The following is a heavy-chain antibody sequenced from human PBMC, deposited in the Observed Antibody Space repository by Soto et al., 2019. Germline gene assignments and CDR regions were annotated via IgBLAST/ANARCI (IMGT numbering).Heavy chain of an antibody. CDR3: ARVRGTAGKRYFDY. J-gene: IGHJ4*02. D-gene: IGHD6-13*01. CDR2: TYYSGST. V-gene: IGHV4-59*01. CDR1: GGSMIAYY. Sequence: QVQLQESGPRLVKPSETLSLTCTVSGGSMIAYYWNWMRQPPGKGLQWIGYTYYSGSTTYNPFRKSRVTISVDSSKNPCSLKLDSVTPADTAVYYCARVRGTAGKRYFDYWGPGTLVTVSS.